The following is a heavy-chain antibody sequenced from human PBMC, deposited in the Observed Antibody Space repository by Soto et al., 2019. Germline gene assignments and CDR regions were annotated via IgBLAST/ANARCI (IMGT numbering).Heavy chain of an antibody. J-gene: IGHJ6*03. D-gene: IGHD6-6*01. Sequence: QVQLVQSGAEVKKPGASMKVSCKASGYTFTSYDINWVRQATGQGLEWMGWMNPNSGNTGYAQKFQGRVTMTRHTSISTAYMERSSLRSEDTAVYYCARKVYSSSSGGWAYYSYMDVWGKGTTVTVSS. CDR1: GYTFTSYD. CDR2: MNPNSGNT. CDR3: ARKVYSSSSGGWAYYSYMDV. V-gene: IGHV1-8*01.